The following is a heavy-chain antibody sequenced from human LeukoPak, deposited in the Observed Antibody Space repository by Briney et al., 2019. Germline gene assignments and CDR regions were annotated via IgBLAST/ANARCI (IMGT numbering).Heavy chain of an antibody. CDR2: IKEDGSVK. V-gene: IGHV3-7*01. J-gene: IGHJ5*01. CDR3: ATEGTDGRGSFGWFDS. D-gene: IGHD3-10*01. CDR1: GFTFSDYW. Sequence: QPGGSLRLSCVASGFTFSDYWMTWVRQAPGKWLEWVANIKEDGSVKYYVDSVKGRFTISRDNAKNSLYLQLNSLRVEDTAVYYCATEGTDGRGSFGWFDSWGKGTLVTVSS.